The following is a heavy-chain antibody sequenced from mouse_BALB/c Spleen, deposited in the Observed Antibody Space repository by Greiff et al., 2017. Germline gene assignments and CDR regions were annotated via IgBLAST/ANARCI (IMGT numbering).Heavy chain of an antibody. V-gene: IGHV3-2*02. CDR3: ARYGNYEDPDY. Sequence: EVMLVESGPGLVKPSQSLSLTCTVTGYSITSDYAWNWIRQFPGNKLEWMGYISYSGSTSYNPSLKSRISITRDTSKNQFFLQLNSVTTEDTATYYCARYGNYEDPDYWGQGTSVTVSS. CDR2: ISYSGST. J-gene: IGHJ4*01. CDR1: GYSITSDYA. D-gene: IGHD2-1*01.